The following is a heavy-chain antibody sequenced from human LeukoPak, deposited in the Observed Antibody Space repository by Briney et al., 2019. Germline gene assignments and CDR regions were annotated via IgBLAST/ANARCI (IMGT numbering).Heavy chain of an antibody. V-gene: IGHV3-21*01. CDR1: GFTFSSYS. CDR3: ARELSPNWFDP. CDR2: ISSSSSYI. Sequence: GGSLRLSCAASGFTFSSYSMTWVRQAPGKGLEWVSSISSSSSYIYYADSVKGRFTISRDNAKNSLYLQMNSLRAEDTAVYYCARELSPNWFDPWGQGTLVTVSS. J-gene: IGHJ5*02.